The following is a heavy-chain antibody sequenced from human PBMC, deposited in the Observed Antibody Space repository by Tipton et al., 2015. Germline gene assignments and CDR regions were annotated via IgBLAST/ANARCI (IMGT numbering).Heavy chain of an antibody. CDR3: ACQDYDSLTRDYQTVDY. CDR1: GGSFSDYY. J-gene: IGHJ4*02. CDR2: IYYSGST. D-gene: IGHD3-9*01. V-gene: IGHV4-59*08. Sequence: TLSLTCTVSGGSFSDYYWSWIRQSPGEGLEWIGYIYYSGSTNYNPSLRSRVAMSMDTSKNQFSLKLTSVTAADTAVYYCACQDYDSLTRDYQTVDYWGQGTLVTASS.